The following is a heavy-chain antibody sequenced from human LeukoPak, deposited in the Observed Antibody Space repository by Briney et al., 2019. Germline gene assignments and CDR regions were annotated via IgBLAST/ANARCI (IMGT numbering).Heavy chain of an antibody. Sequence: GGSLRLSCAASGFTVSSNYMSWVRQAPGKGLEWVSVIYSDYSAYYADSVRGRFTISRDNSKNTVYLQMNSLTAEDTAVYYCAKAWGYGDYSQALDYWGQGTLVTVSS. CDR2: IYSDYSA. J-gene: IGHJ4*02. D-gene: IGHD4-17*01. CDR3: AKAWGYGDYSQALDY. CDR1: GFTVSSNY. V-gene: IGHV3-66*01.